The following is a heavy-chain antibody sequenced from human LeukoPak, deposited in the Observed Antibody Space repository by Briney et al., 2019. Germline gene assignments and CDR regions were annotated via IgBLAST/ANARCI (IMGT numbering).Heavy chain of an antibody. Sequence: ASVKVSCKASGDTLTGLYIHWVRQAPGQGLEWIGWINAKSGATSYAQKFQDRVTMTRDTSTNATFMELTRLTPDDTAMFYCARDNQEDSAASNGYDGGWFDPWGQGTLVTVSS. V-gene: IGHV1-2*02. D-gene: IGHD4-11*01. J-gene: IGHJ5*02. CDR2: INAKSGAT. CDR3: ARDNQEDSAASNGYDGGWFDP. CDR1: GDTLTGLY.